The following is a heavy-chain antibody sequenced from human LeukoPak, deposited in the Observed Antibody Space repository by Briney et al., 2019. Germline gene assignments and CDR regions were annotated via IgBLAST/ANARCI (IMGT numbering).Heavy chain of an antibody. V-gene: IGHV4-39*01. CDR2: INYSGST. CDR1: GGSISGSTSY. J-gene: IGHJ4*02. Sequence: PSETLSLTCTVSGGSISGSTSYWGWIRQPPGKGLDWIGIINYSGSTYYNPSLRSRVTISVDTSKNQFSLKLNSVTASDTAVYYCARGYVYWGQGTLVTVSS. CDR3: ARGYVY. D-gene: IGHD3-16*01.